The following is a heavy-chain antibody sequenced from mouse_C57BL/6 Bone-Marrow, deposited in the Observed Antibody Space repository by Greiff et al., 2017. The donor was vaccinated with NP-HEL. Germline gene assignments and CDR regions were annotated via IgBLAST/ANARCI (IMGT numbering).Heavy chain of an antibody. CDR2: ISSGGSYT. CDR3: ARPFTTVVYYYAMDY. V-gene: IGHV5-6*01. CDR1: GFTFSSYG. J-gene: IGHJ4*01. D-gene: IGHD1-1*01. Sequence: EVQGVESGGDLVKPGGSLKLSCAASGFTFSSYGMSWVRQTPDKRLEWVANISSGGSYTYYPDSVKGRFTISRDNAKNTLYLQMSSLKSEDTAMYYCARPFTTVVYYYAMDYWGQGTSVTVSS.